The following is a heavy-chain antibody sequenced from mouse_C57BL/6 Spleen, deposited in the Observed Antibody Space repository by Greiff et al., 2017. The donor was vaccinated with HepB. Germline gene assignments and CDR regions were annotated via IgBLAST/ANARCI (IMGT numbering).Heavy chain of an antibody. J-gene: IGHJ2*01. CDR1: GFTFSSYT. CDR2: ISGGGGNT. CDR3: ARQDGYYDYYAMDY. Sequence: EVQGVESGGGLVKPGGSLKLSCAASGFTFSSYTMSWVRQTPEKRLEWVATISGGGGNTYYPDSVKGRFTISRDNAKNTLYLQMSSLRSEDTALYYCARQDGYYDYYAMDYWGQGTTRTVSS. D-gene: IGHD2-3*01. V-gene: IGHV5-9*01.